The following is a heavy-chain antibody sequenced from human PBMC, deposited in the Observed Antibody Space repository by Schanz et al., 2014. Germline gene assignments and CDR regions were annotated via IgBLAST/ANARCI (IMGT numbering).Heavy chain of an antibody. V-gene: IGHV3-23*01. CDR3: VKGGTNTLDS. Sequence: EVQLLESGGALEQPGGSLRLSCAASGITFSDYAMSWVRQAPGKGLEWVSTIASGGSHTFYADSVTGRFTISGDNSKNTLYLQMNSLRGDDTAIYYCVKGGTNTLDSWGQGTLVTVSS. CDR2: IASGGSHT. CDR1: GITFSDYA. J-gene: IGHJ4*02.